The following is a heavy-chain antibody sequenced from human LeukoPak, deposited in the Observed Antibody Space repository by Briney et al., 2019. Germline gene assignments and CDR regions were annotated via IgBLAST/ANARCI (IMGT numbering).Heavy chain of an antibody. CDR3: AKDGYSYGLRQDLDY. CDR2: IRYDGSNK. J-gene: IGHJ4*02. V-gene: IGHV3-30*02. CDR1: GFTFSTYG. Sequence: PGGSLRLSCAASGFTFSTYGMHWVRQAPGKGLEWVAFIRYDGSNKYYGDSVKGRFTISRDNSKNTLYLQMNSLRAEDTAVYYCAKDGYSYGLRQDLDYWGQGSLVTVSS. D-gene: IGHD5-18*01.